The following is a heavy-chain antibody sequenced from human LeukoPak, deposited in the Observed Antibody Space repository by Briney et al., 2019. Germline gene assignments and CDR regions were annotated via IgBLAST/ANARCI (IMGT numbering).Heavy chain of an antibody. CDR3: ARSYSSAYYY. J-gene: IGHJ4*02. D-gene: IGHD3-22*01. CDR1: GFIFSTYE. V-gene: IGHV3-48*03. Sequence: PGGSPRLSCAASGFIFSTYEMNWVRQAPGKGLEWISYISSGGSAIYYADSVKGRFTISRDNAKNFLYLQMNSLRAEDTAVYYCARSYSSAYYYWGQGTLVTVSS. CDR2: ISSGGSAI.